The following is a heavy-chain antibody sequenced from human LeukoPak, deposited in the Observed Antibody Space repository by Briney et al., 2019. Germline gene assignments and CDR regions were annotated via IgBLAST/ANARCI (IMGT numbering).Heavy chain of an antibody. D-gene: IGHD6-19*01. V-gene: IGHV4-4*07. CDR3: ARVFRRGWYCYMDV. J-gene: IGHJ6*03. CDR1: GGSISSYY. CDR2: IYTSGST. Sequence: SGALSLTCTVSGGSISSYYWSWIRQPAGKGLEWIGRIYTSGSTNYNPSLKSRVTISVDKSKNQFSLKLSSVTAADTAVYYCARVFRRGWYCYMDVWGKGTTVTV.